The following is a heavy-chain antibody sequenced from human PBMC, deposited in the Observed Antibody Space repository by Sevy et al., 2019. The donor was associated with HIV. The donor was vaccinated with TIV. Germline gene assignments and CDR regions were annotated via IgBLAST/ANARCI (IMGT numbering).Heavy chain of an antibody. V-gene: IGHV3-21*01. CDR2: ISSSSRYI. CDR1: GFTFSSYT. CDR3: ARTMTQDYYYGMDV. D-gene: IGHD3-22*01. J-gene: IGHJ6*02. Sequence: GGSLRLSCAVSGFTFSSYTMNWVRQAPGKGLEWVSSISSSSRYIYYADSVKGRFTISRDNAKNSVYLQMNSLRTEDTAVYYCARTMTQDYYYGMDVWGQGTTVTVSS.